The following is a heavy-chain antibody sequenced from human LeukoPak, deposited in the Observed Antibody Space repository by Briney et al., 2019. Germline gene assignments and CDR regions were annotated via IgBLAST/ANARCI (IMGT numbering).Heavy chain of an antibody. Sequence: ASVKVSCKASGDTFSSYAISLVRQAPGQGLEWMGGIIPIFGTANYAQKFQGRVTITADESTSTAYMELSSLRSEDTAVYYCARGVVPAAIFDGYDARGQGALVTVSS. CDR1: GDTFSSYA. CDR2: IIPIFGTA. CDR3: ARGVVPAAIFDGYDA. J-gene: IGHJ5*02. V-gene: IGHV1-69*13. D-gene: IGHD2-2*02.